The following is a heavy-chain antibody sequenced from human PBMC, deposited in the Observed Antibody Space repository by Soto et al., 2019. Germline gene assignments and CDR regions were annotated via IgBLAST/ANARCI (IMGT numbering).Heavy chain of an antibody. J-gene: IGHJ4*02. Sequence: QVQLQESGPGLVKPAETLSLTCTVSGGSISNYYWSWIRQAPGKGLEWIGYIYYTTNYNPSLRSRVTISADTPKNQISLKLPSVTAADTAVYYCARTSPVAGGFDYWGQGTLVTVSS. CDR1: GGSISNYY. CDR2: IYYTT. D-gene: IGHD6-19*01. CDR3: ARTSPVAGGFDY. V-gene: IGHV4-59*01.